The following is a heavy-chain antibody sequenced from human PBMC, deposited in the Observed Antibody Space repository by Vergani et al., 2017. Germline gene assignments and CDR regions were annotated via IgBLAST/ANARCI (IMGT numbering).Heavy chain of an antibody. J-gene: IGHJ4*02. V-gene: IGHV3-66*02. CDR1: GFPVSRNY. Sequence: EVQLVESGGGLVQPGGSLRLPCAASGFPVSRNYMSGVRQAPGRGLEGVSVFYRGGSTYYADSVKGRFTISRDNSKNTLYLQMNSLRAEVTAVYYCARTGLWGIASYLDYWGQGTLVTVSS. CDR2: FYRGGST. D-gene: IGHD6-13*01. CDR3: ARTGLWGIASYLDY.